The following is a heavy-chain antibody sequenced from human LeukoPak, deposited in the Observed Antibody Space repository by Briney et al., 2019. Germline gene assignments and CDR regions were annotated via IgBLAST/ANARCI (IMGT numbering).Heavy chain of an antibody. J-gene: IGHJ5*02. D-gene: IGHD2-15*01. Sequence: PSETLSLTCTVSGGSMNDYYWSWIRQPPGKGLEWIGYMYYSGSTNYNPSLKSRVSISIDTSKNQFSLKPSSVTAADTAVYYCARDRYCIGGICYSGRFDPWGRGTLVTVSS. CDR2: MYYSGST. CDR3: ARDRYCIGGICYSGRFDP. CDR1: GGSMNDYY. V-gene: IGHV4-59*01.